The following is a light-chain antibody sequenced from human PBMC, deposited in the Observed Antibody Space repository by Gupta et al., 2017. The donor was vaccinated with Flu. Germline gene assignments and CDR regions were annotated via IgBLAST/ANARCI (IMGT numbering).Light chain of an antibody. CDR3: QQVNSYPLT. V-gene: IGKV1-9*01. Sequence: GDRVTITCRASQDISGYLAWHQQNPGKAPKLLIYGASTLQSGVPSRFSGSGSGTEFTLTINSLQPEDFATYYCQQVNSYPLTFGQGTNVEIK. J-gene: IGKJ1*01. CDR1: QDISGY. CDR2: GAS.